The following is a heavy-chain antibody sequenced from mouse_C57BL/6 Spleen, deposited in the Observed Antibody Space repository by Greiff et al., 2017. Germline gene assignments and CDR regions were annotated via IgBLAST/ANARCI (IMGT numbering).Heavy chain of an antibody. V-gene: IGHV1-63*01. D-gene: IGHD1-1*01. Sequence: QVQLQQSGAELVRPGTSVKMSCKASGYTFTNYWIGWAKQRPGHGLEWIGDIYPGGGFSTYNEKFKGKATLTADKSSSTAYMQFSSLTSEDSAIYYCARCYGSSYYCDYWGQGTTLTVSS. CDR2: IYPGGGFS. J-gene: IGHJ2*01. CDR3: ARCYGSSYYCDY. CDR1: GYTFTNYW.